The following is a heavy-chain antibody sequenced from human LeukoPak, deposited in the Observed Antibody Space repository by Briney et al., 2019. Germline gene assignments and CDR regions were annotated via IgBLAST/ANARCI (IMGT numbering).Heavy chain of an antibody. Sequence: ASVKVSCKASGGTFSSYAISWVRQAPGQGLEWMGGIIPIFGTANYAQKFQGRVTIIADESTSTAYMELSSLRSEDTAVYYCASRDGYNYGPFDYWGQGTLVTVSS. V-gene: IGHV1-69*13. CDR1: GGTFSSYA. CDR2: IIPIFGTA. J-gene: IGHJ4*02. CDR3: ASRDGYNYGPFDY. D-gene: IGHD5-24*01.